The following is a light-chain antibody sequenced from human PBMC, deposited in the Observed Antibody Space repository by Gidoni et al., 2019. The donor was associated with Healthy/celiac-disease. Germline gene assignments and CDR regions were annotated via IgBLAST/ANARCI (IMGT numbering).Light chain of an antibody. CDR1: QSISSY. CDR3: QQSYSTPLT. Sequence: DIQMTQSPSSLSASVGDRVTITCRASQSISSYLNWYQQKPGKAPKLRIYAASSLQSGVPSRFSGSGSGTDFTLTISSLQPEDFATYYWQQSYSTPLTFGGGTKVEIK. CDR2: AAS. J-gene: IGKJ4*01. V-gene: IGKV1-39*01.